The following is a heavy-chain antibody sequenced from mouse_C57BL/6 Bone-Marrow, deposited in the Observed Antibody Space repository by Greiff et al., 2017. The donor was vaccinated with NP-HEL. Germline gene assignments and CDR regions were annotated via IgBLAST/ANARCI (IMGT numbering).Heavy chain of an antibody. V-gene: IGHV1-19*01. D-gene: IGHD1-1*01. CDR2: INPYNGGT. J-gene: IGHJ1*03. CDR3: ARRRYGSSHWYFDV. CDR1: GYTFTDYY. Sequence: VQLQQSGPVLVKPGASVKMSCKASGYTFTDYYMNWVKQSHGKSLEWIGVINPYNGGTSYNQKFKGKATLTVDTSSSTAYMELNSLTSEDSAVYYCARRRYGSSHWYFDVWGTGTTVTVSS.